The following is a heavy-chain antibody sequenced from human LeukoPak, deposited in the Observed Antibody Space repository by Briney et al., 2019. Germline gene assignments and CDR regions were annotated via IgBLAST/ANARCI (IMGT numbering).Heavy chain of an antibody. J-gene: IGHJ6*03. Sequence: SVKVSGKASGGTFSSYAISWVRQAPGQGLEWMRGIIPIFGTANYAQKFQGRVTITADKSTSTAYMELSSLRSEDTAVYYCASADGKVTTRYYYYMDVWGRGTTVTVSS. D-gene: IGHD4-17*01. CDR2: IIPIFGTA. V-gene: IGHV1-69*06. CDR1: GGTFSSYA. CDR3: ASADGKVTTRYYYYMDV.